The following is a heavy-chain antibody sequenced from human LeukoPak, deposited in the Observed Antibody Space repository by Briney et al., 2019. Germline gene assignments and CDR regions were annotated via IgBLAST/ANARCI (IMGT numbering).Heavy chain of an antibody. D-gene: IGHD1-26*01. V-gene: IGHV1-18*01. CDR3: ARDVLGATCGFDF. CDR2: IGADSANT. Sequence: ASVKVSCKASGYPFTSNGISWVRQAHGQGLEWMGWIGADSANTKYAQKLQGRVTMTADASTTTVYMELRSLRSDDTALYYCARDVLGATCGFDFWGQGTLVTVSS. CDR1: GYPFTSNG. J-gene: IGHJ4*02.